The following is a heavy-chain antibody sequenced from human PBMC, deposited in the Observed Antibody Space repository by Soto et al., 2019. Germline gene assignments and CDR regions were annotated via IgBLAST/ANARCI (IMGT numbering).Heavy chain of an antibody. J-gene: IGHJ4*02. CDR1: GGSISSSNW. CDR3: ASDRGYSYGSAGYFDY. Sequence: QVQLQESGPGLVKPSGTLSLTCAVSGGSISSSNWWRWVRQPPGKGLEWIGEIYHSGSTNYNPSLKGRVSISVDKAKSQFSLKLRAVTAADTAVYYCASDRGYSYGSAGYFDYWGQGTLVTVSS. D-gene: IGHD5-18*01. CDR2: IYHSGST. V-gene: IGHV4-4*02.